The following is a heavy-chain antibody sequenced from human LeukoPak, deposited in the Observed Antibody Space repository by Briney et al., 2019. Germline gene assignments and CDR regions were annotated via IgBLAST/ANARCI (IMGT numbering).Heavy chain of an antibody. CDR2: ISYHGSVK. D-gene: IGHD5-18*01. V-gene: IGHV3-30*18. CDR3: AKDGYGYKDY. Sequence: SGGSLRLSCAASGFTFSSYGMHWVRQAPGKGLEWVAVISYHGSVKYYSDSVKGRFTISRDSSKNTLYLQMNSLRAEDTAVYYCAKDGYGYKDYWGQGTLVTVSS. J-gene: IGHJ4*02. CDR1: GFTFSSYG.